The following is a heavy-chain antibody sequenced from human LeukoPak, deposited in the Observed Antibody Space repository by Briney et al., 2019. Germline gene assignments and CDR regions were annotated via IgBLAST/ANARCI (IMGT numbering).Heavy chain of an antibody. CDR1: GYTLTELS. V-gene: IGHV1-24*01. CDR3: ATARLRRSQDWFDP. D-gene: IGHD4-23*01. CDR2: FDPEDGET. Sequence: ASVKVSCKVSGYTLTELSMHWVRQAPGKGLEWMGGFDPEDGETIYAQKFQGRVTMTEDTSTDTAYMELSSLRSEDTAVYYCATARLRRSQDWFDPWGQGTLVTVSS. J-gene: IGHJ5*02.